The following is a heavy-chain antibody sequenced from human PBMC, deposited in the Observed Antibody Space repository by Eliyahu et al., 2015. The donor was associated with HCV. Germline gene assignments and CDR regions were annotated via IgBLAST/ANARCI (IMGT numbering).Heavy chain of an antibody. CDR1: GYTFTSYG. J-gene: IGHJ4*02. CDR2: INTYNGNT. Sequence: QVQLVQSGAEVKKPGASVKVSCKASGYTFTSYGITWVRQAPGQGLEWMGWINTYNGNTNYAQKLQGRVTMTTDTSTSTAYMELRSLRSDDTAVYYCARDRYCTNGICPNFDYWGQGTLVTVSS. V-gene: IGHV1-18*01. CDR3: ARDRYCTNGICPNFDY. D-gene: IGHD2-8*01.